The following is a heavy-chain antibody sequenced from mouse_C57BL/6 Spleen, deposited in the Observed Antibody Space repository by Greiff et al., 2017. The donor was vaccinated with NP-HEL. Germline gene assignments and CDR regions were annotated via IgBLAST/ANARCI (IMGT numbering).Heavy chain of an antibody. CDR3: AIYDGYPAWFAY. V-gene: IGHV1-80*01. J-gene: IGHJ3*01. CDR1: GYAFSSYC. CDR2: IYPGDGDT. Sequence: QLQQSGAELVKPGASVKISCKASGYAFSSYCMNWVKQRPGKGLEWIGQIYPGDGDTNYNGKFKGKATLTADKSSSTAYMQLSSLTSEDSAVYFCAIYDGYPAWFAYWGQGTLVTVSA. D-gene: IGHD2-3*01.